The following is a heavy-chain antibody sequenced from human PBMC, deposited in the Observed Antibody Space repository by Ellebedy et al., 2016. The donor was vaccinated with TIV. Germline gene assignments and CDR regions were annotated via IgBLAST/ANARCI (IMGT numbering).Heavy chain of an antibody. V-gene: IGHV3-7*01. J-gene: IGHJ3*02. CDR3: ATDGSYGDYRSPAHAFEK. D-gene: IGHD4-17*01. CDR1: TFNFRNYW. Sequence: GGSLRLSCAASTFNFRNYWMTWVRQAPGKGLEWVANINQDGGEQPYVDSVRGRFTISRDNARNSLYLHMNSLRADDTGVYYCATDGSYGDYRSPAHAFEKWGQGTMVIVSS. CDR2: INQDGGEQ.